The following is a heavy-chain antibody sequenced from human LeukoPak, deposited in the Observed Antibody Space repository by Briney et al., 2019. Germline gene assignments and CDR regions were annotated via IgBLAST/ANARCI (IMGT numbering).Heavy chain of an antibody. CDR3: ARDPRRLRLGELSSDY. V-gene: IGHV3-48*01. J-gene: IGHJ4*02. D-gene: IGHD3-16*02. CDR2: ISSSSSTI. Sequence: GSLRPSCAASGFTFSSYSMNWVRQAPGKGLEWVSYISSSSSTIYYADSVKGRFTISRDNAKNSLYLQMNSLRAEDTAVYYCARDPRRLRLGELSSDYWGQGTLVTVSS. CDR1: GFTFSSYS.